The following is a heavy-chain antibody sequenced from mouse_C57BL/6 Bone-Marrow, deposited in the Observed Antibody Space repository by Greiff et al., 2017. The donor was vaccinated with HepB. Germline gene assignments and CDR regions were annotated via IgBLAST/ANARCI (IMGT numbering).Heavy chain of an antibody. CDR3: ARGYGNYTGGFAY. D-gene: IGHD2-1*01. Sequence: VQLQQPGAELVMPGASVKLSCKASGYTFTSYWMHWVKQRPGQGLEWIGEIDPSDSYTNYNQKFKGKSTLTVDKSSSTAYMQLSSLTSEDSAVYYCARGYGNYTGGFAYWGQGTLVTVSA. V-gene: IGHV1-69*01. CDR1: GYTFTSYW. CDR2: IDPSDSYT. J-gene: IGHJ3*01.